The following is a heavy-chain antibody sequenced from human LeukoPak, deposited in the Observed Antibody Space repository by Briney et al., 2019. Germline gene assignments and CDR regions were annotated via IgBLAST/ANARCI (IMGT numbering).Heavy chain of an antibody. CDR2: ISGSGGST. CDR1: RFIFSSYA. D-gene: IGHD3-3*01. Sequence: GGSLTLSCAPSRFIFSSYAMSWVRQAPGKGLEWVSAISGSGGSTYYADSVKGRFTISRDNSKNTLYLQMNSLRAEDTAVYYCAKDSSRYDFWSGSTPYWGQGTLVTVSS. J-gene: IGHJ4*02. CDR3: AKDSSRYDFWSGSTPY. V-gene: IGHV3-23*01.